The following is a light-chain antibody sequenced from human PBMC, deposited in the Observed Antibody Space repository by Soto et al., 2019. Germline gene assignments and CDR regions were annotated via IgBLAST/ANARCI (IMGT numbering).Light chain of an antibody. J-gene: IGLJ2*01. CDR3: SSSTNTNTLVI. V-gene: IGLV2-14*01. CDR2: EGT. Sequence: QSVLTQPPSASGSPGQSVTIPCTGTSSDVGGYDHVSWYQQHPGKAPKLVIFEGTNRPSGVSNRFSGSKSGNTASLTISGLQAEDEAIYFCSSSTNTNTLVIFGGGTKVTVL. CDR1: SSDVGGYDH.